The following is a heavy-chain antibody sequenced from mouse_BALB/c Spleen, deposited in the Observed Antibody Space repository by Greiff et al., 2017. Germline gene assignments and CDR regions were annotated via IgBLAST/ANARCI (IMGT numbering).Heavy chain of an antibody. CDR2: ISYSGST. D-gene: IGHD1-2*01. V-gene: IGHV3-2*02. J-gene: IGHJ2*01. Sequence: VQLKESGPGLVKPSQSLSLTCTVTGYSITSDYAWNWIRQFPGNKLEWMGYISYSGSTSYNPSLKSRISITRDTSKNQFFLQLNSVTTEDTATYYCAGNYGSFDYWGQGTTLTVSS. CDR1: GYSITSDYA. CDR3: AGNYGSFDY.